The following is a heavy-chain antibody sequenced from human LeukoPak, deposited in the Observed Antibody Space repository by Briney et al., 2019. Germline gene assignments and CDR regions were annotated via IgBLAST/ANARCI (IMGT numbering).Heavy chain of an antibody. Sequence: GGSLRLSCAASGFTFSSYGMHWVRQAPGKGLEWVALIWYDGSSKHYADSVRGRFTISRDYSKNTLYLQMNSLRAEDTAVYYCARDFELSHWGQGTLVTVSS. CDR2: IWYDGSSK. V-gene: IGHV3-33*01. J-gene: IGHJ4*02. CDR3: ARDFELSH. D-gene: IGHD3-16*02. CDR1: GFTFSSYG.